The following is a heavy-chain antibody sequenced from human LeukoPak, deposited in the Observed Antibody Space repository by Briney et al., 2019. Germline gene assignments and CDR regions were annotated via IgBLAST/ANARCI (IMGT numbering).Heavy chain of an antibody. CDR3: ATRLCSIAACRASSYKCMDV. CDR2: ITVRATAT. J-gene: IGHJ6*04. V-gene: IGHV3-21*06. D-gene: IGHD2-2*01. CDR1: GFTFNNYA. Sequence: PGGSLRLSCAASGFTFNNYAMNWVRQAPGKGPEWVSYITVRATATYYADSVNGRFTISRDNAENSVHLQMNTLRAEDTAVYYCATRLCSIAACRASSYKCMDVWGKGTTVTVSS.